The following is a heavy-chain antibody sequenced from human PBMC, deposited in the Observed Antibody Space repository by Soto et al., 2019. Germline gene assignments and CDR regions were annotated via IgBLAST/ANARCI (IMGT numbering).Heavy chain of an antibody. V-gene: IGHV4-34*01. D-gene: IGHD3-3*01. Sequence: SETLSLTCAVYGGSFSGYYWSWIRQPPGKGLEWIGEINHSGSTNYNPSLKSRVTISVDTSKNQFSLKLSSVTAADTAVYYCARGSYDFWSGRPDAFDIWGQGTMVTVSS. J-gene: IGHJ3*02. CDR2: INHSGST. CDR3: ARGSYDFWSGRPDAFDI. CDR1: GGSFSGYY.